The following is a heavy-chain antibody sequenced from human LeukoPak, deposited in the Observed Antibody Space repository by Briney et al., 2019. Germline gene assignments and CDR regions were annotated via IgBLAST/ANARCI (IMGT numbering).Heavy chain of an antibody. CDR3: ARSSTFDY. CDR2: IYPGDSDT. Sequence: GESLKIPCKGSGYTFTSYWIGWVRQMPGKGLEWMGIIYPGDSDTRYSPSFQGQVTISADRSVNTAYLQWSSLKASDTAMYYCARSSTFDYRGQGTLVTVSS. V-gene: IGHV5-51*01. J-gene: IGHJ4*02. CDR1: GYTFTSYW.